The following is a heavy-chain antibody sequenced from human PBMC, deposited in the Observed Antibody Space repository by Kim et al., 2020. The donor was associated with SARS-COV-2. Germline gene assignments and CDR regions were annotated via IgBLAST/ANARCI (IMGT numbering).Heavy chain of an antibody. Sequence: GGSLRLSCAASGFIFSNFWMTWVRQAPGKGLEWVANINQDGSERSYVDSVKGRFTISRDNAEKSLYLQLNSLRAEDTAVYYCARGLLAAPRSALDMWGQGTMVTVSS. CDR2: INQDGSER. D-gene: IGHD6-6*01. CDR1: GFIFSNFW. CDR3: ARGLLAAPRSALDM. V-gene: IGHV3-7*05. J-gene: IGHJ3*02.